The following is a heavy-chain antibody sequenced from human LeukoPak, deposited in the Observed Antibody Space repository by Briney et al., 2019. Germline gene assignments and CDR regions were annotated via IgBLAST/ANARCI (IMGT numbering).Heavy chain of an antibody. D-gene: IGHD2-21*01. CDR1: GFTFSSHE. J-gene: IGHJ4*02. CDR3: ASLKPVADFDY. Sequence: AGGSLRLSCAASGFTFSSHEINWVRHAPGKGLEWISFISSSGGTIYYGDSVKGRFTVSRDNAKNSLFLQMNRLRVEDTAVYYCASLKPVADFDYWGQGTLVTVSS. V-gene: IGHV3-48*03. CDR2: ISSSGGTI.